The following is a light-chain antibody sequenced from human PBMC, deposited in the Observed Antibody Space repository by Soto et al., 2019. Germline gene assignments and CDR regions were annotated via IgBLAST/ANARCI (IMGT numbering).Light chain of an antibody. CDR2: EVT. CDR1: SSDVGGYNY. Sequence: QSALTQPASVSGSPGQSITISCTGTSSDVGGYNYVSWYQQHPGKAPKVMIYEVTNRPSGVPNRFSGSKSGNTASLTISGLQAEDEADYSCSSYTTSSTPYVFGIGTKVNVL. J-gene: IGLJ1*01. CDR3: SSYTTSSTPYV. V-gene: IGLV2-14*03.